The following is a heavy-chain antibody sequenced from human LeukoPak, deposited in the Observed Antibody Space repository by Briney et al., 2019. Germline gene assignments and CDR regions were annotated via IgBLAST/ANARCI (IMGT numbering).Heavy chain of an antibody. Sequence: SETLSLTCTVSGGSISGSYWSWIRQPPGKGLEWIGYIYDSGSTNYNSSLKSRVTISADTSKNQFSLKLSSVTAADTAVYYCARLSGGVGTKLDYWGQGTLVTVSS. J-gene: IGHJ4*02. CDR2: IYDSGST. V-gene: IGHV4-59*08. D-gene: IGHD3-16*01. CDR3: ARLSGGVGTKLDY. CDR1: GGSISGSY.